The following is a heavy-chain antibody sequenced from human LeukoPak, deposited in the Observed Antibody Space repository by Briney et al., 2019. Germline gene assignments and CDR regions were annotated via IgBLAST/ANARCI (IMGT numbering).Heavy chain of an antibody. CDR3: ARDHGAYSNGFYYYYGMDV. D-gene: IGHD6-19*01. Sequence: PGGSLRLSCAASEFTVSTKYMSWVRQAPGKGLEGVSVIYGGGNTYYAGSVKGRFTISRDNSKNTVYLQMNSLRAEDTAIYFCARDHGAYSNGFYYYYGMDVWGQGTTVTVSS. CDR2: IYGGGNT. V-gene: IGHV3-66*01. J-gene: IGHJ6*02. CDR1: EFTVSTKY.